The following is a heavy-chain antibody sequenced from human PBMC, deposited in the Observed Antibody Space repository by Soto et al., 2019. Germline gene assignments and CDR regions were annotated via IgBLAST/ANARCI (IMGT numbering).Heavy chain of an antibody. CDR1: GFTFSSYA. CDR2: ISGSGGST. J-gene: IGHJ6*03. V-gene: IGHV3-23*01. Sequence: GGSLRLSCAASGFTFSSYAMSWVRQAPGKGLEWVSAISGSGGSTYYADSVKGRFTISRDNSKNTPYLQMNSLRAEDTAVYYCAKALNYGDIYYYYMDVWGKGTTVTVSS. D-gene: IGHD4-17*01. CDR3: AKALNYGDIYYYYMDV.